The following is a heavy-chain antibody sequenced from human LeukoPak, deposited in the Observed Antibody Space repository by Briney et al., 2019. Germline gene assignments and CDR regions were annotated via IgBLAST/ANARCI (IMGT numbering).Heavy chain of an antibody. D-gene: IGHD2-2*01. V-gene: IGHV3-30*18. CDR3: AKDTGQLR. CDR1: AFNFRSFG. CDR2: ISSDGSNK. Sequence: GGSLRLSCAASAFNFRSFGMHWVRQAPGKGLEWVAVISSDGSNKYYADSVKGRFTISRDNSKNTLYLQMNSLRTEDTAVYYCAKDTGQLRWGQGTLVTVSS. J-gene: IGHJ4*02.